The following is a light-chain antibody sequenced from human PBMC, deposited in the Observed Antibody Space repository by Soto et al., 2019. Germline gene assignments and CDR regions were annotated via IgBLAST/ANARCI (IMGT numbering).Light chain of an antibody. J-gene: IGLJ2*01. CDR1: SSNIGAGYD. V-gene: IGLV1-40*01. Sequence: QSVLTQPPSVSGAPGQRVTISCTGSSSNIGAGYDVHWYQQLPGTAPKLLIYGNSNRPSGVPDRFSGSKSGTSASLAITGLQAEDGADYYCQSYDISLSVVVFGGGTQLTVL. CDR3: QSYDISLSVVV. CDR2: GNS.